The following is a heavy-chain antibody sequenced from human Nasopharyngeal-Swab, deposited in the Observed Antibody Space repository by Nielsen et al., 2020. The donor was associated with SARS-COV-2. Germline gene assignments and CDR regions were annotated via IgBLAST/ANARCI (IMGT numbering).Heavy chain of an antibody. CDR3: ARDVYCSSTSCYNTFDY. CDR1: GYTFTSYG. Sequence: ASVKVSCKASGYTFTSYGISWVRQAPGQGLEWMGWISAYNGNTNYAQKLQGRVTMTTDTSTSTAYMELRSLRSDDTAVYYCARDVYCSSTSCYNTFDYWGQGTLVTVSS. CDR2: ISAYNGNT. J-gene: IGHJ4*02. V-gene: IGHV1-18*01. D-gene: IGHD2-2*01.